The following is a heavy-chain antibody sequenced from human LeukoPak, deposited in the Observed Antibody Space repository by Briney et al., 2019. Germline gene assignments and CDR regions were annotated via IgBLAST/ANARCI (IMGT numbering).Heavy chain of an antibody. D-gene: IGHD4-17*01. Sequence: SETLSLTCAVYGGFLSGYYWSWVRQPPGKGLEWVGEINHSGSTNYNPSLKSRVPIPQHPPKNQFSPKLSSVPPANTAEYYFARGPSYGVYDPPYKNWFDPWGQGTLVTVSS. J-gene: IGHJ5*02. CDR2: INHSGST. V-gene: IGHV4-34*01. CDR3: ARGPSYGVYDPPYKNWFDP. CDR1: GGFLSGYY.